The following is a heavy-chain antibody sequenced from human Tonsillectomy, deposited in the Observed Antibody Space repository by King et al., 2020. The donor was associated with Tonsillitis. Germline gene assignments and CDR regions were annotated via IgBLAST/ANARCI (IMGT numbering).Heavy chain of an antibody. D-gene: IGHD3-22*01. Sequence: VQLVESGGGVVQPGRSLRLSCAASGFTFSSYGMHWVPQAPGKGLEWVAVIWYDGSNKYYADSVKGRFTISRDNSKNTLYLQMNSLRDEGTAVYYCARGAHYYDNSGYSDYWGQGTLVTVSS. CDR3: ARGAHYYDNSGYSDY. CDR1: GFTFSSYG. V-gene: IGHV3-33*08. CDR2: IWYDGSNK. J-gene: IGHJ4*02.